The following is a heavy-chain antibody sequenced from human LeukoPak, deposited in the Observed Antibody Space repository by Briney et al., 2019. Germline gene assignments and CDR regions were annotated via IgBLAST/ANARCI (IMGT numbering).Heavy chain of an antibody. V-gene: IGHV1-18*01. CDR1: GYTFTNFG. Sequence: ASVKVSCKASGYTFTNFGISWVRQAPGQGLEWMGWISGYNGNTNYAQKFQGRVTMTTDTSTSTAYMELRSLRSDDTAVYYCARDYKYYDSSGYYCFDYWGQGTLVTVSS. J-gene: IGHJ4*02. CDR3: ARDYKYYDSSGYYCFDY. D-gene: IGHD3-22*01. CDR2: ISGYNGNT.